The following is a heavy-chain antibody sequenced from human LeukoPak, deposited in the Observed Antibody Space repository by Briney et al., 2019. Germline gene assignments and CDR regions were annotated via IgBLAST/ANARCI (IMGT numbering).Heavy chain of an antibody. CDR2: IYYSGST. D-gene: IGHD1-26*01. Sequence: SETLSLTCTVSGGSITSYYWSWIRQPPGKGLEWIAYIYYSGSTNYNPSLKSRVTISVDTSKNQFSLKLSSVTAADTAVYYCARGRVGATTGRYYYYYYYMDVWGKGTTVTISS. CDR3: ARGRVGATTGRYYYYYYYMDV. V-gene: IGHV4-59*01. J-gene: IGHJ6*03. CDR1: GGSITSYY.